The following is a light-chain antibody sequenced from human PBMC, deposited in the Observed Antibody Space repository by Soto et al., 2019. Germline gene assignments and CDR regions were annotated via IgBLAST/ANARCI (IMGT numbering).Light chain of an antibody. CDR1: QTISSW. CDR2: KAS. V-gene: IGKV1-5*03. J-gene: IGKJ1*01. Sequence: DIQMKKSPSTLSGSVGDRVTITCRASQTISSWLAWYQQKPGKAPKLLIYKASTLKSGVPSRFSGSGSGTEFTLTISSLQPDDFATYYCQHYNSYSEAFGQGTKVDIK. CDR3: QHYNSYSEA.